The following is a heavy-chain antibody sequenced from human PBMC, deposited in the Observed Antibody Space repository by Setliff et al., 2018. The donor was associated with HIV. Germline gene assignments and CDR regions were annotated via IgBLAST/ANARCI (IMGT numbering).Heavy chain of an antibody. V-gene: IGHV2-5*01. D-gene: IGHD3-3*01. J-gene: IGHJ4*02. Sequence: SGPTLVNPTQTLTLTCTFSGFSLSTSGVGVGWIRQPPGKALEWLALIYWNDDKRYSPSLKSRLTSTKDTSKNQVVLTMTNMDPVDTATYYCAHSRTIFGVVIIDTCFDYWGQGTLVTVSS. CDR3: AHSRTIFGVVIIDTCFDY. CDR1: GFSLSTSGVG. CDR2: IYWNDDK.